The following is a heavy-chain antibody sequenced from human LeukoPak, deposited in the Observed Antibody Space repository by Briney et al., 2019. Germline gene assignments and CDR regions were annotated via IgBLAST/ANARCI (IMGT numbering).Heavy chain of an antibody. D-gene: IGHD3-22*01. CDR1: GGSFSGYY. CDR3: ARYYYDLSPGG. V-gene: IGHV4-34*01. CDR2: INHSGST. Sequence: SETLSLTCAVYGGSFSGYYWSWIRQPPGKGLEWIGEINHSGSTNYNPSLKSRVTISVDTSKNQFSLKLSSVTAADTAVYYCARYYYDLSPGGWGQGTLVTVSS. J-gene: IGHJ4*02.